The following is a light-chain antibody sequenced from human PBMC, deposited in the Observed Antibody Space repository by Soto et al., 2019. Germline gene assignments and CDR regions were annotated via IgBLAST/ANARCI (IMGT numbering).Light chain of an antibody. CDR2: RNN. CDR1: SSNIGSNY. J-gene: IGLJ2*01. V-gene: IGLV1-47*01. Sequence: QSALTQPPSASGTPGQRVTISCSGSSSNIGSNYVYWYQQPPGTAPKLLIYRNNQRPSGVPDRFSGSKSGTSASLAISGLRSEDEAHYYCVARDDSLSGPYVVFGGGTKLTVL. CDR3: VARDDSLSGPYVV.